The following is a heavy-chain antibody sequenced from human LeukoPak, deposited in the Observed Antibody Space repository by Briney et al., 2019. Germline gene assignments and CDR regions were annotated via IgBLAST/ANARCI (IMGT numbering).Heavy chain of an antibody. CDR3: AKEAAAGGLDY. Sequence: GGSLRLSCAASGFTFSSYGMHWVRQAPGKGLEWVAVISYDGSNKYYADSVKGRFTISRDNSKNTLYLQMNSLRAEDTAAYYCAKEAAAGGLDYWGQGTLVTVSP. J-gene: IGHJ4*02. CDR2: ISYDGSNK. V-gene: IGHV3-30*18. D-gene: IGHD6-13*01. CDR1: GFTFSSYG.